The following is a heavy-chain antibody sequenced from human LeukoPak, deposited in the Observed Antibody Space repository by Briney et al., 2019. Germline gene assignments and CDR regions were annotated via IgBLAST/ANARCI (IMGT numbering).Heavy chain of an antibody. CDR2: IYYSGST. CDR3: ARKAARYGVPYYFDY. J-gene: IGHJ4*02. D-gene: IGHD6-6*01. CDR1: GGSISSSSYY. Sequence: SETLSLTCTVSGGSISSSSYYWGWIRQPPGKGLEWIGSIYYSGSTYYNLSLKSRVTISVDTSKNQFSLKLSSVTAADTAVYYCARKAARYGVPYYFDYWGQGTLVTVSS. V-gene: IGHV4-39*07.